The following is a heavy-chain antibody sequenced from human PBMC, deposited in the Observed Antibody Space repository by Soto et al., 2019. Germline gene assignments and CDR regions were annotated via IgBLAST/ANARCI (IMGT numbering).Heavy chain of an antibody. CDR2: ISYDGTNK. Sequence: QVQLVESGGGVVQPGRSLRLSCAASGFTFRNFGMHWVRQAPGKGLEWVAVISYDGTNKYYADSVKGRFNIPRDNSKNTPYLQLNSLRAEDTAVYYCAKSVPPFVVVTASDYWGQGTLVTVSS. V-gene: IGHV3-30*18. J-gene: IGHJ4*02. CDR1: GFTFRNFG. D-gene: IGHD2-21*02. CDR3: AKSVPPFVVVTASDY.